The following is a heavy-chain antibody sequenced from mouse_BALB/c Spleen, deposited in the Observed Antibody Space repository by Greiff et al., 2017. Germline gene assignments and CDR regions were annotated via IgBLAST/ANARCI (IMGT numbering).Heavy chain of an antibody. V-gene: IGHV1-9*01. Sequence: VQLQQSGAELMKPGASVKISCKATGYTFSSYWIEWVKQRPGHGLEWIGEILPGSGSTNYNEKFKGKATFTADTSSNTAYMQLSSLTSEDSAVYYCARGLGGYAMDDWGQGTSVTVSS. CDR2: ILPGSGST. CDR1: GYTFSSYW. D-gene: IGHD3-3*01. J-gene: IGHJ4*01. CDR3: ARGLGGYAMDD.